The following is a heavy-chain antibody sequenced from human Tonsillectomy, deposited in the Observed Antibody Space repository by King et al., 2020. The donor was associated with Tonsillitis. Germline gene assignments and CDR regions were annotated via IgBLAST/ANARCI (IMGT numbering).Heavy chain of an antibody. CDR2: IQPGDYDI. Sequence: VQLVESGAEVKKPGESLKISCKGSGYSFTSYWIGWVRQMPGKGLEWMGIIQPGDYDIRYSPSFQGQVTISADKSINTAYLQWGSLKASDTALYYCVKTRGSWFGDLLEDWGQGTLVTVSS. D-gene: IGHD3-10*01. J-gene: IGHJ4*02. CDR3: VKTRGSWFGDLLED. V-gene: IGHV5-51*01. CDR1: GYSFTSYW.